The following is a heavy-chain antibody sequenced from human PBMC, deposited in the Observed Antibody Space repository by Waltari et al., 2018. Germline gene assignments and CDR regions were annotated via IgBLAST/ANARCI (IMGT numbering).Heavy chain of an antibody. Sequence: QVQLQQWGAGQLQPSETLSLTCAVYGGSFSGYYWGWIRQPPGKGLEWICEINHNGNRNYHPSPRVRGTMLIDTSRRQFSLKVNAVTAADTAVYYCGRLEDCSGPGGNCYSGDSFALDVWGQGTTVTVSS. V-gene: IGHV4-34*02. CDR2: INHNGNR. D-gene: IGHD2-8*02. CDR1: GGSFSGYY. J-gene: IGHJ6*02. CDR3: GRLEDCSGPGGNCYSGDSFALDV.